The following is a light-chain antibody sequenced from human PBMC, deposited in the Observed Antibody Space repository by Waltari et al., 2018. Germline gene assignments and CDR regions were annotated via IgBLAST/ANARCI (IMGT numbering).Light chain of an antibody. CDR1: SGHSDYA. CDR3: QTWGFGIEV. J-gene: IGLJ3*02. CDR2: VNSDGSH. V-gene: IGLV4-69*01. Sequence: QLVLTQPPSASASLGASVKLTCTLRSGHSDYAIAWHQQQPRKGPRYLMRVNSDGSHKKGDGIPDRFSGSSYGAERFLTISSLQSEDEADYFCQTWGFGIEVFGGGTKLTVL.